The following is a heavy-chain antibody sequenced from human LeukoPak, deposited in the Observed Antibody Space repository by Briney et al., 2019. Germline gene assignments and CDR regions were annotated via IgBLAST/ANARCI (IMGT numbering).Heavy chain of an antibody. V-gene: IGHV1-2*02. CDR2: INPNSGGT. CDR3: AREGGDGYNELDY. D-gene: IGHD5-24*01. CDR1: GYTFTDSY. J-gene: IGHJ4*02. Sequence: ASVKVSCKTSGYTFTDSYMHWVRQAPGQGLEWMGWINPNSGGTNYAQKFQGRVTMTRDTSISTAYMELSRLRSDDTAVYYCAREGGDGYNELDYWGQGTLVTVSS.